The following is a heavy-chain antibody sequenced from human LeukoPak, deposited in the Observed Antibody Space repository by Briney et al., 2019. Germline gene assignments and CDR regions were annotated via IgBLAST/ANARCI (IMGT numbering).Heavy chain of an antibody. CDR3: ARGSIAAAGPSYYYYYMDV. CDR1: GYTFTGYY. Sequence: ASVKVSCKASGYTFTGYYMHWVRQAPGQGLEWMGWINPNSGGTNYAQKFQGRVTMTRDTSISTAYMGLSRLRSDDTAVYYCARGSIAAAGPSYYYYYMDVWGKGTTVTVSS. V-gene: IGHV1-2*02. CDR2: INPNSGGT. D-gene: IGHD6-13*01. J-gene: IGHJ6*03.